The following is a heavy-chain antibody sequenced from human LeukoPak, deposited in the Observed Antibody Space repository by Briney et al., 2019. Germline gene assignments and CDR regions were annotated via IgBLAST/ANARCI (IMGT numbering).Heavy chain of an antibody. Sequence: GGSLRLSCAASDFTFNNYWMTWVRQAPGKGLEWVGNINLDGSDKYYGDSVKGRFTISRDNAKNSLYLQMNSLRAEDTAVYYCARDTRYFDYWGQGNMVTVSS. CDR1: DFTFNNYW. J-gene: IGHJ4*02. CDR3: ARDTRYFDY. V-gene: IGHV3-7*01. CDR2: INLDGSDK.